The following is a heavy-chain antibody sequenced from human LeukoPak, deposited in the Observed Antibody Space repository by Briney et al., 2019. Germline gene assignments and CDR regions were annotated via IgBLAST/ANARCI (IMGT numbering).Heavy chain of an antibody. CDR2: FYSSGST. J-gene: IGHJ4*02. Sequence: PSETLSLTCTVSGVSISSYYWSWIRQPPGKGLEWIGYFYSSGSTNYNPSLQSRVTISVDTSKNQFSLKLSSVTAADTAVYYCARHGGSGSYSNPFDFWGQGTLVTVSS. D-gene: IGHD3-10*01. CDR1: GVSISSYY. V-gene: IGHV4-59*08. CDR3: ARHGGSGSYSNPFDF.